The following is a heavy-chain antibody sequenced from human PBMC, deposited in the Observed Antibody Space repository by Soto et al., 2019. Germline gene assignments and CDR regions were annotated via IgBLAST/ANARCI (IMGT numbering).Heavy chain of an antibody. CDR2: IWYDGSNK. D-gene: IGHD3-22*01. CDR3: ARDVFGTYYYDSSGSSPHYGMDV. J-gene: IGHJ6*02. Sequence: PGGSLRLSCAASGFTFSSYGMHWVRQAPGKGLEWVAVIWYDGSNKYYADSVKGRFTISRDNSKNTLYLQMNSLRAEDTAVYYCARDVFGTYYYDSSGSSPHYGMDVWGQGTTVTVSS. CDR1: GFTFSSYG. V-gene: IGHV3-33*01.